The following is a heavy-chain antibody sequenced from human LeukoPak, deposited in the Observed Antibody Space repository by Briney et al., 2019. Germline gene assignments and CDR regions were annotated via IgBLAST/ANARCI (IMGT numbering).Heavy chain of an antibody. CDR1: GGSISSGDYY. Sequence: SQTLSLTCTVSGGSISSGDYYWSWIRQPPGKGLEWIGYIYYSGSTYYNPSLKSRVTISVDTSKNQFSLKLSSVTAADTAVYYCVRDGTRRGYSYAFDIWGQGTMVTVSS. D-gene: IGHD5-18*01. CDR2: IYYSGST. J-gene: IGHJ3*02. CDR3: VRDGTRRGYSYAFDI. V-gene: IGHV4-30-4*08.